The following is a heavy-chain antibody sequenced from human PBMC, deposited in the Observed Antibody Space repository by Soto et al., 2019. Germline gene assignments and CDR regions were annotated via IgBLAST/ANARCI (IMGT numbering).Heavy chain of an antibody. CDR1: GYSFTSYW. Sequence: GESLKISCKGSGYSFTSYWIGWVRQMPGKGLEWMGIIYPGDSDTRYSPSFQGQVTISADKSISTAYLQWSSLKASDTAMYYCAGGGVRGVITRTRDYYGMDVWGHGPPVTAP. CDR3: AGGGVRGVITRTRDYYGMDV. V-gene: IGHV5-51*01. J-gene: IGHJ6*02. D-gene: IGHD3-10*01. CDR2: IYPGDSDT.